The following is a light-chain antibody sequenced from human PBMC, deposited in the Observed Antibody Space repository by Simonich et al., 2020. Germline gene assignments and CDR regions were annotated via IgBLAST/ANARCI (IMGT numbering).Light chain of an antibody. V-gene: IGLV4-69*01. CDR3: QTWGTGIVV. Sequence: QLVLTQSPSASASLGASVKLTCNLSSGHSSYAIAWHQQQPEKGPRYLMKLNSDGSHSKGDGIPDRCSGSSSGAERYLTISSLQSEDEADYYCQTWGTGIVVFGGGTKLTVL. CDR1: SGHSSYA. CDR2: LNSDGSH. J-gene: IGLJ2*01.